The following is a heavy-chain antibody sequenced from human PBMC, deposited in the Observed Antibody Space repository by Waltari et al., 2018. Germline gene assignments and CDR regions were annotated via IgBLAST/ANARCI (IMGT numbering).Heavy chain of an antibody. Sequence: EVQLVESGGGLVQPGGSLRLSCAASGFTFSSHWMSWVRQAPVKGLEWVANIKQEVSEKYYVDSVKGRFTISRDNAKNSLYLQMNSLRAEDTAVYYCARGGDFWSGFDYWGQGTLVTVSS. V-gene: IGHV3-7*03. CDR1: GFTFSSHW. CDR3: ARGGDFWSGFDY. CDR2: IKQEVSEK. D-gene: IGHD3-3*01. J-gene: IGHJ4*02.